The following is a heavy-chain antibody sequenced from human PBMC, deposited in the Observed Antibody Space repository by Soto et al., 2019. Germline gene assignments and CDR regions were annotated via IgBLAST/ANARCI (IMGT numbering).Heavy chain of an antibody. D-gene: IGHD2-2*01. CDR3: ARGRSTNVIQAAPNWFDP. CDR2: INHSGST. Sequence: SETLSLTCAVYGGSFSDYYWNWIRQPPGKGLEWIGEINHSGSTNYNPSLKSRVTISVDTSKNQFSLKLSSVTAADTAVYYCARGRSTNVIQAAPNWFDPWGQGTLVTVSS. CDR1: GGSFSDYY. V-gene: IGHV4-34*01. J-gene: IGHJ5*02.